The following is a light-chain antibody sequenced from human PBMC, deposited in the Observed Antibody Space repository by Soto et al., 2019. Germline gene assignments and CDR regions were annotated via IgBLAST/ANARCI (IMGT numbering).Light chain of an antibody. Sequence: QSVLTQPRSVSGSPGQSVTLSCTGTSSDVGGYNYVSWYQHHPGKAPKLMIYDVTRRPSGVPDRFSGSKSGNTASLTISGLQAEDEADYYCCSYADTYLFVFGTGTKLTVL. CDR2: DVT. V-gene: IGLV2-11*01. J-gene: IGLJ1*01. CDR1: SSDVGGYNY. CDR3: CSYADTYLFV.